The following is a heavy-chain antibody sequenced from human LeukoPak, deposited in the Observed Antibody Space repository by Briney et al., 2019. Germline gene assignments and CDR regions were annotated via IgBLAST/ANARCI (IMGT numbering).Heavy chain of an antibody. V-gene: IGHV1-18*01. J-gene: IGHJ4*02. Sequence: ASVKVSCKASGYTFTSYGISWVRQAPGQGLEWMGWISAYNGNTNYAQKLQGRVTMTTDTSTSTAYMELRSLRSDDTAVYYCARDDRWLLHSTRGFDYWGQGTLVTVSS. CDR1: GYTFTSYG. CDR2: ISAYNGNT. CDR3: ARDDRWLLHSTRGFDY. D-gene: IGHD5-24*01.